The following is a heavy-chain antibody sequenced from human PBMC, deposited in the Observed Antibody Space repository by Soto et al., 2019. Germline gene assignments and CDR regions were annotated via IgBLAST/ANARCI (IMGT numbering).Heavy chain of an antibody. Sequence: GGSLRLSCAASGFTFSNAWMSWVRQAPGKGLEWVGRIKSKTDGGTTDYAAPVKGRFTISRDDSKNTLYLQMNSLKTEDTAVDYCSPFFGVVISHCGQGXLVTVPS. CDR3: SPFFGVVISH. J-gene: IGHJ4*01. CDR2: IKSKTDGGTT. CDR1: GFTFSNAW. D-gene: IGHD3-3*01. V-gene: IGHV3-15*01.